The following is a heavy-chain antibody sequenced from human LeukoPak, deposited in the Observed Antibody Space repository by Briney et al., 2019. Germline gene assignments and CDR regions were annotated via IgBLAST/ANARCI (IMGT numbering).Heavy chain of an antibody. CDR3: ARAQPVGSYNWFDP. D-gene: IGHD3-10*01. CDR2: ISSSGSTI. Sequence: GGSLRLSCAASGFTFSDYYMSWIRQAPGKGLEWVSYISSSGSTIYYADSVKGRFTISRDNAKNSLYLQMNSLRAEDTAVYYCARAQPVGSYNWFDPWGQGTLVTVSS. CDR1: GFTFSDYY. J-gene: IGHJ5*02. V-gene: IGHV3-11*04.